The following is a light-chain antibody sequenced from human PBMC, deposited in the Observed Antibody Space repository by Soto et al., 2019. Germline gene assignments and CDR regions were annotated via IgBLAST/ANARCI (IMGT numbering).Light chain of an antibody. Sequence: VVDRVTITCRASQSISIYLNWYQLKPGRAPNLLMYGASYLKSGVPTRFSGSGSGTDFFLSITNQRTRDSSAVYSFQLYSTSDLSFSPGTVVDIK. CDR2: GAS. CDR3: FQLYSTSDLS. J-gene: IGKJ3*01. V-gene: IGKV1-39*01. CDR1: QSISIY.